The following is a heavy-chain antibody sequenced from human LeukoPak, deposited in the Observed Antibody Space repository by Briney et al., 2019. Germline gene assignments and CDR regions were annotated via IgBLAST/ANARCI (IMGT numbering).Heavy chain of an antibody. Sequence: GGSLRLSCAASAVTFSIAWTSWGRDAPGGGVESGCRIKIKTDGETTNCAARVEGRFTISRGDSRTTLYLPIKSLQTEATAVYYCTWDYDGSWWQRTPVTVSS. CDR2: IKIKTDGETT. J-gene: IGHJ5*02. V-gene: IGHV3-15*01. CDR1: AVTFSIAW. D-gene: IGHD4-17*01. CDR3: TWDYDGS.